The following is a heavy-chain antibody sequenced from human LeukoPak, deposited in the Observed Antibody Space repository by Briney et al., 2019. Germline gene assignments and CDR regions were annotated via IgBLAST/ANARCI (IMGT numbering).Heavy chain of an antibody. CDR1: GYIFTGYY. D-gene: IGHD3-16*01. CDR2: INPNSGGA. J-gene: IGHJ4*02. CDR3: ARDLSLALYYFDY. Sequence: ASVKVSCKASGYIFTGYYMHWVRQAPGQGLEWMGWINPNSGGADYAQKFQGGVTMTRDTSISTAYMALSRLRSEDTAVYYCARDLSLALYYFDYWGQGTLVTVSS. V-gene: IGHV1-2*02.